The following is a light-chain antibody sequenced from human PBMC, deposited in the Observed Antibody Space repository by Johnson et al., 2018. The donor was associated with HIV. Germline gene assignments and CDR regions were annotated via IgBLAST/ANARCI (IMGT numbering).Light chain of an antibody. V-gene: IGLV1-51*01. J-gene: IGLJ1*01. CDR2: DNI. CDR1: SSNIGNNY. CDR3: GTWDSSLSAYV. Sequence: QSVLTQPPSVSAAPVQKVTISCSGSSSNIGNNYVSWYQQLPGTAPKLLIYDNIKRPSGIPDRFSGSKSGTSATLGITGLQTGDEADYYCGTWDSSLSAYVFGTGTKVTVL.